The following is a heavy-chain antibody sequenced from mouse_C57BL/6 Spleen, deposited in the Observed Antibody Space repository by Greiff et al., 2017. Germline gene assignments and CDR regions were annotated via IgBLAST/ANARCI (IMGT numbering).Heavy chain of an antibody. V-gene: IGHV1-64*01. CDR1: GYTFTSYW. D-gene: IGHD1-1*01. CDR2: IHPNSGST. Sequence: VQLQQPGAELVKPGASVKLSCKASGYTFTSYWMHWVKQRPGQGLEWIGMIHPNSGSTNYNEKFTSKATLTVDKASSKAYMELSSLTSADSAVYDCARYGYGSSYGYFEGGGTGTTVTVSS. J-gene: IGHJ1*03. CDR3: ARYGYGSSYGYFEG.